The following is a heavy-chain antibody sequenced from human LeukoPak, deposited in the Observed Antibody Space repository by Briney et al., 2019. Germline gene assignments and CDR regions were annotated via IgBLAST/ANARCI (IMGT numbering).Heavy chain of an antibody. V-gene: IGHV4-61*08. CDR3: ATEYYDFWSGYSLGPKYYFDY. Sequence: PSETLSLTCAVYGGSISSGGYYWSWIRQHPGKGLEWIGYIYYSGSTNYNPSLKIRVTISVDTSKNQFSLKLSPVTAADTAVYYCATEYYDFWSGYSLGPKYYFDYWGQGTLVTVSS. CDR2: IYYSGST. J-gene: IGHJ4*02. CDR1: GGSISSGGYY. D-gene: IGHD3-3*01.